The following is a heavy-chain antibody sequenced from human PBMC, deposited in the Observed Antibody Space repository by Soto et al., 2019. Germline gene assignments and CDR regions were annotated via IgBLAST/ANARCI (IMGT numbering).Heavy chain of an antibody. Sequence: QVQLQQWGAGLLKPSETLSLTCAVYGGSFSGHYWNWIRQPPGKGLEWIGEIHHSGSTKYNPSLTSRVTFSVDTSRNQFSLKLTSLTAPDTAVYFCARVLAAAGGGLDVWGQGTTVTVSS. CDR3: ARVLAAAGGGLDV. V-gene: IGHV4-34*01. CDR1: GGSFSGHY. J-gene: IGHJ6*02. D-gene: IGHD6-13*01. CDR2: IHHSGST.